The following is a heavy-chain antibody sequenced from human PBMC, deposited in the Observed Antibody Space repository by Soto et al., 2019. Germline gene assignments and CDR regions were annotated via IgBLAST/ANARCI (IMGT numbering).Heavy chain of an antibody. CDR3: ARASVRRKAPDY. J-gene: IGHJ4*02. Sequence: QVQLQQWGAGLLKPSETLSLTCAVYGGSFSGYYWSWIRQPPGKGLEWIGEINHSGSTNYNPSLKSRLTISVDTSKNQFSLKLSSVTAADTAVYYCARASVRRKAPDYWGQGTLVTVSS. V-gene: IGHV4-34*01. CDR1: GGSFSGYY. CDR2: INHSGST. D-gene: IGHD3-10*01.